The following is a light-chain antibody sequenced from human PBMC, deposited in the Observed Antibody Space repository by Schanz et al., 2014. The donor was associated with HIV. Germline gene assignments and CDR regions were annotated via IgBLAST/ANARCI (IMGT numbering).Light chain of an antibody. J-gene: IGKJ4*01. CDR1: QDINTY. CDR3: QRLNGYLLI. V-gene: IGKV1-8*01. Sequence: AIRMTQSPSSLSASTGDRVTITCRASQDINTYLVWYQQKPGKAPKALIYAASTLQSGVPSRFSGSGSGTDFTLTISGLQSEDFGTFYCQRLNGYLLIFGGGTKVEIK. CDR2: AAS.